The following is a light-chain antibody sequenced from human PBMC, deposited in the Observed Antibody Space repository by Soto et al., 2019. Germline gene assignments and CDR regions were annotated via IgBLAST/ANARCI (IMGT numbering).Light chain of an antibody. CDR2: DVS. CDR3: SSYTSSSLGV. V-gene: IGLV2-14*01. CDR1: SSDVGGYNY. J-gene: IGLJ2*01. Sequence: SALTQPASVSGSPGQSITISCTGTSSDVGGYNYVSWYQQHPGKAPKLMIYDVSNRPSGVSNRFSGSKSGNTASLTISGLQAEDEADYYCSSYTSSSLGVFGGGTQLTVL.